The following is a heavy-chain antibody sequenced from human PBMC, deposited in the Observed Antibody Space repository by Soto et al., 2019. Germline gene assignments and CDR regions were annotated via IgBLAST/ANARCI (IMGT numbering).Heavy chain of an antibody. D-gene: IGHD5-18*01. V-gene: IGHV4-34*01. Sequence: SETLSLTCAVYGGSFSGYYWSWIRQPPGKGLEWIGEINHSGSTNYNPSLKSRVTISVDTSKNQFSLKLSSVTAADTAVYYCARGRGYSYGWKDYGMDVWGQGTTVTVSS. CDR3: ARGRGYSYGWKDYGMDV. J-gene: IGHJ6*02. CDR2: INHSGST. CDR1: GGSFSGYY.